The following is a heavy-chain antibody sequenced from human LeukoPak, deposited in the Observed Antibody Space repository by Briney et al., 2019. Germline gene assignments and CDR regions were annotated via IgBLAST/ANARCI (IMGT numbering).Heavy chain of an antibody. V-gene: IGHV4-30-4*08. CDR3: AREPTRSGYSYGYS. J-gene: IGHJ4*02. CDR2: IYYSGST. CDR1: GGSISSGDYY. D-gene: IGHD5-18*01. Sequence: PSQTLSLTWTVSGGSISSGDYYWSWIRQPSGKGLEWIGYIYYSGSTYYNPSLKSRVTISVDTSKNQFSLKLSSVTAADTAVYYCAREPTRSGYSYGYSWGQGTLVTVSS.